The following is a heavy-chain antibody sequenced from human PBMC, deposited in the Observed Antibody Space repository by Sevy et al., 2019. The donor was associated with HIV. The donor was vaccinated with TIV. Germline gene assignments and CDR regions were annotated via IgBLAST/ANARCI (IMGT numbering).Heavy chain of an antibody. J-gene: IGHJ3*02. CDR3: ARGAIVSPDAFDI. V-gene: IGHV3-11*01. CDR1: GFIFSDYY. D-gene: IGHD2-15*01. Sequence: GGSLRLSCAASGFIFSDYYMNWIRQAPGKGLEWVSYISSTSGSDIYYADSVKGRFTISRDNAKNSLYLQMNSLRAADTAVYYCARGAIVSPDAFDIWGQGTMVTVSS. CDR2: ISSTSGSDI.